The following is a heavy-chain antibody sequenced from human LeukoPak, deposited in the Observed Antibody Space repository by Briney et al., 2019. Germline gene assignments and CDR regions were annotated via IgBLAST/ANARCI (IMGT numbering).Heavy chain of an antibody. CDR3: ARAQDIVVMAAATLDFDY. V-gene: IGHV1-2*02. D-gene: IGHD2-15*01. J-gene: IGHJ4*02. CDR1: GYTFTGYY. Sequence: ASVKVSCKASGYTFTGYYMHWVRQAPGQGLEWMGWINPNSGGTNYAQNVQGRVIMARDTSISTAYMELSRLRSDDTAVYYCARAQDIVVMAAATLDFDYWGQGTLVIVSA. CDR2: INPNSGGT.